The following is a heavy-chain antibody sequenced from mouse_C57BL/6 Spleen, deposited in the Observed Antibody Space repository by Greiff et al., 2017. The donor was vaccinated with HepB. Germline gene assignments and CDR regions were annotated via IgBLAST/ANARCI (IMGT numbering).Heavy chain of an antibody. CDR2: IDPEDGDT. CDR1: GFNIKDYY. Sequence: EVQLQQSGAELVRPGASVKLSCTASGFNIKDYYMHWVKQRPEQGLEWIGRIDPEDGDTEYAPKFQGKATMTADTSSNTAYLQLNSLTSEDTAVYYCTRYGYDTWFAYWGQGTLVTVSA. V-gene: IGHV14-1*01. D-gene: IGHD2-2*01. CDR3: TRYGYDTWFAY. J-gene: IGHJ3*01.